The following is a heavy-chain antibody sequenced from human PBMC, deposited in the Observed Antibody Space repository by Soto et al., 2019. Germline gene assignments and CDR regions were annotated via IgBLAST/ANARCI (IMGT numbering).Heavy chain of an antibody. V-gene: IGHV1-46*03. D-gene: IGHD3-22*01. CDR1: GYTFTSYY. CDR2: INPSGGST. CDR3: ARADDSSGYQYASLDD. Sequence: ASVKVSCKASGYTFTSYYMHWVRQAPGQGLEWMGIINPSGGSTSYAQKFQGRVTMTRDTSTSTVYMELSSLRSEDTAVYYCARADDSSGYQYASLDDWGQGTLVTVSS. J-gene: IGHJ4*02.